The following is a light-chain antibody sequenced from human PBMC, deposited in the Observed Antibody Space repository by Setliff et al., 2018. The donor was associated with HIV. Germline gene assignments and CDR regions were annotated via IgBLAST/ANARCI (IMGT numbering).Light chain of an antibody. Sequence: QSVLTQPASVSGSPGQSITISCTGTSSDVGGYNYVSWHQHHPGKAPKLMIYDVSSRPSGVSNRFSGSKSGNTASLTISGLQAEDEADYYCSSYTSNARVFGTGTKVTVL. V-gene: IGLV2-14*03. J-gene: IGLJ1*01. CDR3: SSYTSNARV. CDR2: DVS. CDR1: SSDVGGYNY.